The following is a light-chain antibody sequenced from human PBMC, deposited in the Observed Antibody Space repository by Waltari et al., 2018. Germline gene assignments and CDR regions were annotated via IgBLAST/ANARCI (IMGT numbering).Light chain of an antibody. Sequence: SSEMTQEPAVSVALGQTVRITCQGGGLRTFHANWYQQKPGQAPLLVIYDEDNRPSGIPDRFSGSRSGNTAFLTISGAQAEDEADYYCNTRDISGDHLVFGSGTKVTVL. V-gene: IGLV3-19*01. CDR3: NTRDISGDHLV. J-gene: IGLJ1*01. CDR1: GLRTFH. CDR2: DED.